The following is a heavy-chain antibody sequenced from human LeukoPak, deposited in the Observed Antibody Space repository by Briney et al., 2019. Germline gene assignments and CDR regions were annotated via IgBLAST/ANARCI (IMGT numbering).Heavy chain of an antibody. D-gene: IGHD1-26*01. CDR3: ALYSGSYPFYYLDY. Sequence: GGSLRLSCAASGFTFSSYWMHWVRQAPGKGLLWVSRIYSDGSSTIYADSVQGRFTISRDNAKNTLYLQMNSLRAEDTAVYYCALYSGSYPFYYLDYWGQGTLVTVSS. CDR2: IYSDGSST. V-gene: IGHV3-74*01. J-gene: IGHJ4*02. CDR1: GFTFSSYW.